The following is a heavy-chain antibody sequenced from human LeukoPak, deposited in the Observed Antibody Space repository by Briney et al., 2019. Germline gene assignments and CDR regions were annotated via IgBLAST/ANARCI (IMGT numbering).Heavy chain of an antibody. J-gene: IGHJ4*02. D-gene: IGHD6-19*01. Sequence: SETLSLTCTVSGGSISSSSYYWGWIRQPPGKGLEWIGSIYYSGSTYYNPSLKSRVTISVDASKNQFSLKLSSVTAADTAVYYCARDYQSIAVAGSDYWGQGTLVTVSS. CDR3: ARDYQSIAVAGSDY. CDR2: IYYSGST. V-gene: IGHV4-39*07. CDR1: GGSISSSSYY.